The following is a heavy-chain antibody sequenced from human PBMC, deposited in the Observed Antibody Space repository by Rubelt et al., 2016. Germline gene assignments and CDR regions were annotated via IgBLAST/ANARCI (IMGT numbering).Heavy chain of an antibody. CDR3: AKDLREGLPYDY. D-gene: IGHD5-18*01. CDR2: INAGNGNT. J-gene: IGHJ4*02. Sequence: QVQLVQSGAEVKKPGASVKVSCKASGYTFTSYVIHWVRQAPGQRLEWMGWINAGNGNTKYSQKFQGRVTITRDTSANTSYMEVSSLRSEDTAVYYCAKDLREGLPYDYWGQGTLVTVSS. V-gene: IGHV1-3*01. CDR1: GYTFTSYV.